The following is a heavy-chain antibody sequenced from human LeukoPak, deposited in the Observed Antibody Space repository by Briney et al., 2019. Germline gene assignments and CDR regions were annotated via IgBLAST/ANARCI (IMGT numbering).Heavy chain of an antibody. V-gene: IGHV1-2*02. CDR2: INPNSGGT. J-gene: IGHJ6*03. Sequence: GASVKVSCKASGYTFTGYYMYWVRQAPGQGLEWMGWINPNSGGTNYAQKFQGRVTMTRDTSISTAYMELSRLRSDDTAVYYCARDGILAQSSYYYYYMDVWGKGTTVTISS. CDR1: GYTFTGYY. D-gene: IGHD1-26*01. CDR3: ARDGILAQSSYYYYYMDV.